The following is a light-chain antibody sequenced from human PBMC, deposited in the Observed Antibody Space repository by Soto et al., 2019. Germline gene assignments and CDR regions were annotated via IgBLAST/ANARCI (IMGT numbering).Light chain of an antibody. CDR2: GAS. CDR3: HQYGSSLWT. CDR1: QTVGSSF. J-gene: IGKJ1*01. V-gene: IGKV3-20*01. Sequence: EIVLTQSPGTLSLSPGERATLSCRASQTVGSSFLAWFQHKPGQAPRLLIYGASTRATGIPDRFSGSGSGTDFTLTIGRLEPEDFAVYYCHQYGSSLWTFGQGTKVDIK.